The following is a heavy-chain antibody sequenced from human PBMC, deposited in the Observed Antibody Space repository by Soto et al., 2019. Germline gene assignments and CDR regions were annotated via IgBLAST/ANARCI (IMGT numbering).Heavy chain of an antibody. CDR2: IYYSGST. D-gene: IGHD3-22*01. Sequence: QVQLQESGPGLVTPSQTLSLTCTVSGGSINSGDYYWNWIRQPPGKGLEWIGFIYYSGSTYYNPSLKSRVTISVDTSKNQFSLKLSSVTAADTAVYYCARGGGTYYYDSSGYYQNWFDPWGQGTLVTVSS. CDR3: ARGGGTYYYDSSGYYQNWFDP. CDR1: GGSINSGDYY. J-gene: IGHJ5*02. V-gene: IGHV4-30-4*01.